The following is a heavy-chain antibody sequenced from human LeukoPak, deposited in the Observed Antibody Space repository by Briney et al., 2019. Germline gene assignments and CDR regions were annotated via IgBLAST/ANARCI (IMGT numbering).Heavy chain of an antibody. Sequence: ASVKVSCKASGYTFTSYGISWVRQAPGQGLEWMGWISAYNGNTNCAQKLQGRVTMTTDTSTSTAYMELRSLRSDDTAVYYCARVGCSGGSCYRNFDYWGQGTLVTVSS. CDR3: ARVGCSGGSCYRNFDY. CDR1: GYTFTSYG. V-gene: IGHV1-18*01. CDR2: ISAYNGNT. J-gene: IGHJ4*02. D-gene: IGHD2-15*01.